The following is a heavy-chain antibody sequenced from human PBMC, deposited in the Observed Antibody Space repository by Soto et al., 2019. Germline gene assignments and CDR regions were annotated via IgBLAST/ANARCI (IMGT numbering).Heavy chain of an antibody. CDR3: ARVSVTRYFDY. J-gene: IGHJ4*02. Sequence: PSETLSLTCTVSGGSISSYYWSWIRQSPGKGLEWIGYIYYSGSTNYNPSLKSRVTISVDTSKNQFSLKLSSVTAADTAVYYCARVSVTRYFDYWGQGTLVTVSS. CDR1: GGSISSYY. CDR2: IYYSGST. D-gene: IGHD4-17*01. V-gene: IGHV4-59*01.